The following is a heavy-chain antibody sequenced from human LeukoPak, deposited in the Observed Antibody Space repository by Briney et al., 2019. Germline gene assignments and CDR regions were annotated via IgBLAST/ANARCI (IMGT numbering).Heavy chain of an antibody. CDR1: GGSISSSSYY. Sequence: ASETLSLTCTVSGGSISSSSYYWGWIRQPSGKGLEWIGSLYYSGTTYYNPSLKSRVTISADTSKNQFSLRLSSVTAADTAVYYCARVGTRRGTIFGGEDPYYHMDVWGKGTTVTVSS. D-gene: IGHD3-10*02. CDR2: LYYSGTT. CDR3: ARVGTRRGTIFGGEDPYYHMDV. V-gene: IGHV4-39*07. J-gene: IGHJ6*03.